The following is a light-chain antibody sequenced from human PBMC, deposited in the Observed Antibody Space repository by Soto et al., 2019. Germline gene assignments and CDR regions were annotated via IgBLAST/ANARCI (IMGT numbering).Light chain of an antibody. CDR1: KSDIGVYDF. J-gene: IGLJ1*01. Sequence: QSVLTQPPSASGSPGQSVTISCTGTKSDIGVYDFVSWYQHHPGKAPRLIIYEVVQRPSGVPDRFSGSKSGNTASLTVSGLQAADEADYYCSSYAGSNNAEVFGAGTKVTVL. CDR3: SSYAGSNNAEV. V-gene: IGLV2-8*01. CDR2: EVV.